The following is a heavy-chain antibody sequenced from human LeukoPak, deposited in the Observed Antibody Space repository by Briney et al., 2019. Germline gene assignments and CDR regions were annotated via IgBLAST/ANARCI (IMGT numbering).Heavy chain of an antibody. CDR1: GGSISSGSYY. J-gene: IGHJ4*02. Sequence: MSSQTLSLTCTVSGGSISSGSYYWSWIRQPAGKGLEWIGRIYTSGSTNYNPSLKSRVTISVDTSKNQFSLKLSSVTAADTAVYYCARESEQWLVPGYWGQGTLVTVSS. CDR2: IYTSGST. D-gene: IGHD6-19*01. CDR3: ARESEQWLVPGY. V-gene: IGHV4-61*02.